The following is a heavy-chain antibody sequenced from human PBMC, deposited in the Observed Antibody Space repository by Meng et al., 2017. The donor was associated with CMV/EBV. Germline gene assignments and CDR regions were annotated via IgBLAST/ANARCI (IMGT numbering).Heavy chain of an antibody. J-gene: IGHJ3*02. CDR3: ARDLQLVRSSWHPVDI. CDR2: ISSSSSYI. CDR1: GFTFSSYS. D-gene: IGHD6-13*01. V-gene: IGHV3-21*01. Sequence: GESLKISCAASGFTFSSYSMNWVRQAPGKGLEWVSSISSSSSYIYYADSVKGRFTISRDNAKNSLYLQMNSLRAEDTAVYYCARDLQLVRSSWHPVDIWGQGTMVTVSS.